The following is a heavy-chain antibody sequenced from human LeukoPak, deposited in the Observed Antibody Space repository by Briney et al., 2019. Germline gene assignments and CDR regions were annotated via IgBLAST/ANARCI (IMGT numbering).Heavy chain of an antibody. CDR1: GYTFTSNA. Sequence: ASVKVSCKDSGYTFTSNAMHWVRQAPGQRLEWMGWINAGNGNTKYSQKFQSRVTITRDTSASTAYMELSSLRSEDTAVYYCARDIGDYDFWSGDAFDIWGQGTMVTVSS. V-gene: IGHV1-3*01. CDR3: ARDIGDYDFWSGDAFDI. CDR2: INAGNGNT. D-gene: IGHD3-3*01. J-gene: IGHJ3*02.